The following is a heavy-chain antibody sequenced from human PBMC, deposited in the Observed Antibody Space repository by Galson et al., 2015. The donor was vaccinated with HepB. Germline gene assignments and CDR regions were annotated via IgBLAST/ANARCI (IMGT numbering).Heavy chain of an antibody. Sequence: SLRLSCAASGFTFSSYAMHWVRQAPGKGLEWVAVISYDGSNKYYADSVKGRFTISRDNSKNTLYLQMNSLRAEDTAVYYCARDPPNYYDSSGHDYWGQGTLVTVSS. D-gene: IGHD3-22*01. CDR2: ISYDGSNK. V-gene: IGHV3-30*04. CDR1: GFTFSSYA. J-gene: IGHJ4*02. CDR3: ARDPPNYYDSSGHDY.